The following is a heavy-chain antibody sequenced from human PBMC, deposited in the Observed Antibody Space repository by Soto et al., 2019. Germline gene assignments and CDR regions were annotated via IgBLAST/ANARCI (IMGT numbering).Heavy chain of an antibody. V-gene: IGHV4-34*01. CDR1: GGSFSGYY. CDR3: ARAPYYDFWSGYYNRFYYYYYGMDV. J-gene: IGHJ6*02. Sequence: QVQLQQWGAGLLKPSETLSLTCAVYGGSFSGYYWSWIRQPPGKGLEWIGEINHSGSTNYNPSLKSRVTISVDTSKNQFSLKLSSVTAADTAVYYCARAPYYDFWSGYYNRFYYYYYGMDVWGQGTTVTVSS. CDR2: INHSGST. D-gene: IGHD3-3*01.